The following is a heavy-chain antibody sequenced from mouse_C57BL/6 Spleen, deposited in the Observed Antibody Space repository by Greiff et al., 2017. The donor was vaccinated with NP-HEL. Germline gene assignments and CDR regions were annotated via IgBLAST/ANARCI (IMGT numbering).Heavy chain of an antibody. CDR3: ARRGSDYCGGAWFAY. CDR2: INPYNGGT. D-gene: IGHD1-1*01. V-gene: IGHV1-19*01. CDR1: GYTFTDYY. Sequence: EVQLQQSGPVLVKPGASVKMSCKASGYTFTDYYMNWVKQSHGKSLEWIGVINPYNGGTSYNQKFKGKATLTVDKSSSTAYMEINSLTSADSAVYYCARRGSDYCGGAWFAYWGQGTLVTVSA. J-gene: IGHJ3*01.